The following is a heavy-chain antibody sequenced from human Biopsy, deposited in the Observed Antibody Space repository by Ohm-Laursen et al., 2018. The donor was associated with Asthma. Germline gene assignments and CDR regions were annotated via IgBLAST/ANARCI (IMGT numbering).Heavy chain of an antibody. J-gene: IGHJ4*02. D-gene: IGHD4-17*01. CDR3: ASKPDYGDSTFNY. Sequence: SQTLSLTCTVSGGSISSGDYYWNWIRQPPGKGPEWIGYIYYSGSTYYNPSLKSRLTISVDTSKNQFSLKLSSVIAADTAVYYCASKPDYGDSTFNYWGQGTLVTVSS. CDR1: GGSISSGDYY. CDR2: IYYSGST. V-gene: IGHV4-30-4*01.